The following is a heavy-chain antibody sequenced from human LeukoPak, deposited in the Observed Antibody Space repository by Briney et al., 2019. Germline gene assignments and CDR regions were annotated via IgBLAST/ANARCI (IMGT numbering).Heavy chain of an antibody. J-gene: IGHJ4*02. Sequence: SETLSLTCTVSGYSISSGYYWGWIRQPPGKGLEWIGSIYHSGSTYYNPSLKSRVTISLDTSKNQFSLKLSSVTAADTAVYYCARDVLAAPGTFDYWGQGALVTVSS. CDR1: GYSISSGYY. CDR3: ARDVLAAPGTFDY. V-gene: IGHV4-38-2*02. D-gene: IGHD6-13*01. CDR2: IYHSGST.